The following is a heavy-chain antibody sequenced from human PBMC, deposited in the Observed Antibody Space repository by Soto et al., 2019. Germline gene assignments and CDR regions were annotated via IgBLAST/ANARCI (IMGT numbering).Heavy chain of an antibody. Sequence: XGSLRLSCAASGFIFSSYSMNWVRQAPGKGLDWISSMSSRSDYIYYADSLKGRFTISRDNARNSLYLQMNSLRADDTAVYYCAREVDFGFDYWGQGTPVTVSS. D-gene: IGHD5-12*01. V-gene: IGHV3-21*01. CDR2: MSSRSDYI. CDR1: GFIFSSYS. J-gene: IGHJ4*02. CDR3: AREVDFGFDY.